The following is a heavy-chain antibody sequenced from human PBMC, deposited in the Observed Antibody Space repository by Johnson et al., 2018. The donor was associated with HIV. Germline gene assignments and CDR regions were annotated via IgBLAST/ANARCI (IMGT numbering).Heavy chain of an antibody. V-gene: IGHV3-49*04. CDR1: GFTFGDYA. CDR2: IRRKAYGGTT. J-gene: IGHJ3*02. Sequence: VQLVESGGGLVQPGRSLRLSCTASGFTFGDYAMNWVRQAPGKGLEWVGFIRRKAYGGTTQYAASVNGRFTISRDDSKSIAYLEMNSLKTEDTAVYYCTRDRPRYYYDSSGTDAFDIWGQGTMVTVSS. D-gene: IGHD3-22*01. CDR3: TRDRPRYYYDSSGTDAFDI.